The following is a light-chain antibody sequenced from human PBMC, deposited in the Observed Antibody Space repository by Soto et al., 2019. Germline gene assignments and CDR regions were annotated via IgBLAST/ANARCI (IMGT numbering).Light chain of an antibody. J-gene: IGLJ1*01. V-gene: IGLV2-23*02. CDR1: SRDVGTYDL. CDR3: CSYAGGINFYV. CDR2: EVD. Sequence: QSALTQPASVSGSPGQSITISCTGTSRDVGTYDLVSWYQHHPNKAPKLIIYEVDKRPSGVSNRFSGSESGNTASLTISGLQAEDEAIYYCCSYAGGINFYVFGTGTKLTVL.